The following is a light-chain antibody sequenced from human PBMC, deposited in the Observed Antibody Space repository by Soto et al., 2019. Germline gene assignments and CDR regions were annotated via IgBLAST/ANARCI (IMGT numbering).Light chain of an antibody. J-gene: IGLJ1*01. V-gene: IGLV2-11*01. CDR1: SSDVGGYNF. CDR3: CSYAGSYTYV. Sequence: QSALTQPRSVSGSPGQSVTISCTGTSSDVGGYNFVSWYHQHPGKAPKLMIYDVSKRPSGVPDRFSGSKSGNTASLTISGLQAEDEADYYCCSYAGSYTYVFGTGTKPTVL. CDR2: DVS.